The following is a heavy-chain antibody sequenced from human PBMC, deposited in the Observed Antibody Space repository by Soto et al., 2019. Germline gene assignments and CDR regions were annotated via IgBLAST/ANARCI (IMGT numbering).Heavy chain of an antibody. J-gene: IGHJ5*02. CDR3: ARGWGDTVAGTIWFDT. Sequence: GASVKVSCKASGGTFSSYAISWVRQAPGQGLEWMGGIIPIFGTANYAQKFQGRVTITADESTSTAYMELSSLRSEDTAVYYCARGWGDTVAGTIWFDTWGQGTLVTVSS. CDR1: GGTFSSYA. CDR2: IIPIFGTA. V-gene: IGHV1-69*13. D-gene: IGHD6-19*01.